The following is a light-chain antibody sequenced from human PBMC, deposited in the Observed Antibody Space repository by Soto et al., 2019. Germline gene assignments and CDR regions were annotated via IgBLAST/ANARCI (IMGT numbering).Light chain of an antibody. V-gene: IGKV3-20*01. J-gene: IGKJ4*01. CDR2: GAS. CDR3: QQYGTSPHT. CDR1: QTITTSS. Sequence: EIFLTQSPCTLALSPGERGTLSCRACQTITTSSLAWYQQKPGQAPRLLIYGASNRASGTPERFSGSGSGTDFTLTITRLEPEDFAVYYCQQYGTSPHTFGGGTKVDIK.